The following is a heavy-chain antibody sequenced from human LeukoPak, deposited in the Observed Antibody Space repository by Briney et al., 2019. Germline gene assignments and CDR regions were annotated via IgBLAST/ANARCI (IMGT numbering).Heavy chain of an antibody. J-gene: IGHJ4*02. D-gene: IGHD1-1*01. CDR3: ARDRLEGGETFDS. CDR2: ITGSSSYI. Sequence: GGSLRLSCAASGFTVSSNYMIWVRQAPGKGLEWVSSITGSSSYISYADSVKGRFTISRDNAENSLFLQMNSLRPEDTAVYFCARDRLEGGETFDSWGQGTLVTVSS. CDR1: GFTVSSNY. V-gene: IGHV3-21*01.